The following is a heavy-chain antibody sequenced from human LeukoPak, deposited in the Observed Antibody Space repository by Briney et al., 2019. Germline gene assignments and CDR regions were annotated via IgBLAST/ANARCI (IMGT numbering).Heavy chain of an antibody. CDR1: GFTFSSYA. CDR2: ISYDGSNK. CDR3: ARNYGSGSYFTDY. D-gene: IGHD3-10*01. J-gene: IGHJ4*02. V-gene: IGHV3-30-3*01. Sequence: GGSLRLSCAASGFTFSSYAMHRVRQAPGKGLEWEAVISYDGSNKYYADSVEGRFTISRDNSKNTLYLQMNSLRAEDTAVYYCARNYGSGSYFTDYWGQGTLVTVSS.